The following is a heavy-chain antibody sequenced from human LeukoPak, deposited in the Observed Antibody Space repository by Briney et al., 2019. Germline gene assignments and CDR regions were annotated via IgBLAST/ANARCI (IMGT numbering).Heavy chain of an antibody. CDR2: ISYDGSDT. CDR1: GFTFSAYA. V-gene: IGHV3-30-3*01. D-gene: IGHD4-23*01. CDR3: ARRKRTTVVIDAFDI. J-gene: IGHJ3*02. Sequence: GGSLRFSCAASGFTFSAYAMHWVRQAPGKGLEWVALISYDGSDTYFADSVKGRFTISRDNSKNTLYLQMNSLRGDDTAVYYCARRKRTTVVIDAFDIWGQGTMVIVSS.